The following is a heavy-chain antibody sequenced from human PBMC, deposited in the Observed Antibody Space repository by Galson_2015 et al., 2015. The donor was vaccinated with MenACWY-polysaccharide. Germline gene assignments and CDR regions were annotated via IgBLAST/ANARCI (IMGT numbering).Heavy chain of an antibody. CDR1: GFTFSSYW. CDR2: IKQDGSEK. CDR3: ARETLEWELLEGMGSDY. Sequence: SLRLSCAASGFTFSSYWMSWVRQAPGKGLEWVANIKQDGSEKYYVDSVEGRFTISRDNAKNSLYLQMNSLRAEDTAVYYCARETLEWELLEGMGSDYWGQGTLVTVSS. J-gene: IGHJ4*02. D-gene: IGHD1-26*01. V-gene: IGHV3-7*01.